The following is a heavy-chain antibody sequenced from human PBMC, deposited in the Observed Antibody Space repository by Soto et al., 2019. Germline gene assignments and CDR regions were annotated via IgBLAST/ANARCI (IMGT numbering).Heavy chain of an antibody. J-gene: IGHJ5*02. D-gene: IGHD2-2*02. Sequence: QVQLQESGPGLVKPSETLSLTCTVSGGSISSYYWSWIRQPPGKGLEWIGYIYYSGRTNYNPSLKSRVTISVDTSKYQFSLKLSSVTAADTAVYYCARGYCSSTSCYIWDNWFDPWGQGTLVTVSS. CDR2: IYYSGRT. CDR1: GGSISSYY. V-gene: IGHV4-59*01. CDR3: ARGYCSSTSCYIWDNWFDP.